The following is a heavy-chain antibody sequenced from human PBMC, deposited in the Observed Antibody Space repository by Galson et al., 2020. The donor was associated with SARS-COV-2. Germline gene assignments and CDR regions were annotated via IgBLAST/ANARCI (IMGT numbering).Heavy chain of an antibody. D-gene: IGHD3-3*01. J-gene: IGHJ6*02. CDR1: GFTFSEFS. Sequence: GGSLRLSCVASGFTFSEFSMHWVRQAPGKGLEWVAMVAYDGGNKFYADSAEGRFLVSRDNSKNTLYLEMSSLRAEDTAIYYCAKDFHPPGYDFWSGFGWGGMDVWGQGTTVTVSS. CDR3: AKDFHPPGYDFWSGFGWGGMDV. CDR2: VAYDGGNK. V-gene: IGHV3-30*02.